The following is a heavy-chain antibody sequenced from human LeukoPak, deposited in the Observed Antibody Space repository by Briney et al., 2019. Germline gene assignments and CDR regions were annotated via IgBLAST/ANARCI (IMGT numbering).Heavy chain of an antibody. J-gene: IGHJ4*02. V-gene: IGHV3-23*01. D-gene: IGHD6-19*01. CDR2: ISGSGGST. CDR3: AKTAGIAVAGRDFDY. Sequence: QPGGSLRLSCAASGFTFSSYAMSWVRQAPGKGLEWVSAISGSGGSTYYADSVKGRFTISRDNSKNTLYLQMNSLRGEDTAVYNCAKTAGIAVAGRDFDYWGQGTLVTVSS. CDR1: GFTFSSYA.